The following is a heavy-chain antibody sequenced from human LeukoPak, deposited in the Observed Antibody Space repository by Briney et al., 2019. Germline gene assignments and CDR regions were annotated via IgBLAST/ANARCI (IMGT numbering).Heavy chain of an antibody. Sequence: GGSLRLSCAASGFTFNTYTMNWVRQAPGKGLEWVSYISGSSGIIDYADSVRGRFTISRDNAKNSLYLQMNSLRAEDTAVYYCARDPIGSSWPYYFDYWGQGTLVTVSS. CDR2: ISGSSGII. J-gene: IGHJ4*02. V-gene: IGHV3-48*01. CDR1: GFTFNTYT. CDR3: ARDPIGSSWPYYFDY. D-gene: IGHD6-13*01.